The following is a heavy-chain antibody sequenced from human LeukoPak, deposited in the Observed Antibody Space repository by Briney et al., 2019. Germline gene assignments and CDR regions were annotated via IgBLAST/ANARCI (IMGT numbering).Heavy chain of an antibody. CDR1: GYTFTGYY. Sequence: GASVKVSCKASGYTFTGYYMHWVRQAPGQGLEWMGWINPNSGGTNYAQKFQGRVTMTRDTSISTAYMELSRLRSDDTAVYYCARVGSSSGWSTALYWGQGTLVTVSS. CDR2: INPNSGGT. CDR3: ARVGSSSGWSTALY. D-gene: IGHD6-19*01. V-gene: IGHV1-2*02. J-gene: IGHJ4*02.